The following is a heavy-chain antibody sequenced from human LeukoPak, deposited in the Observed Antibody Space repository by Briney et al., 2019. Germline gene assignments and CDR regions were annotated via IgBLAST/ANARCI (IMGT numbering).Heavy chain of an antibody. CDR2: INPSGGST. V-gene: IGHV1-46*01. J-gene: IGHJ4*02. D-gene: IGHD2-15*01. CDR1: GYTFTSYY. CDR3: ARDLGIVVVVAATPGVDY. Sequence: GASVKVSCKASGYTFTSYYMHWVRQPPGQGLEWMGIINPSGGSTSYAQKFQGRATMTRDTSTSTVYMELSSLRSEDTAVYYCARDLGIVVVVAATPGVDYWGQGTLVTVSS.